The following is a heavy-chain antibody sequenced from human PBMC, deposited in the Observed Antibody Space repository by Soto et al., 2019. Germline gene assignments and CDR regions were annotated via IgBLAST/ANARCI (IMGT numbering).Heavy chain of an antibody. V-gene: IGHV2-5*02. Sequence: QITLKESGPTLVRPTQTLTLTCAFSGFSLSTSGVGVGWIRQPPGKALEWLAVIYWDDSKHYSPSLRSRLTIPNATSKHQVVLTMPNMDPMDTGTYYCAHKGPEDWPLDYWGQGTLVTVSS. D-gene: IGHD3-9*01. CDR2: IYWDDSK. J-gene: IGHJ4*02. CDR3: AHKGPEDWPLDY. CDR1: GFSLSTSGVG.